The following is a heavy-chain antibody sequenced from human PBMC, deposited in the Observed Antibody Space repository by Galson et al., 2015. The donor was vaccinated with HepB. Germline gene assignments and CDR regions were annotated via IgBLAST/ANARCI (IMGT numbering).Heavy chain of an antibody. CDR2: ISYDGGNE. Sequence: SLRLSCAASGFTFSTYAFHWVRQAPGKGLEWVALISYDGGNEDYADSVKGRFTISRDNSKNTLYLQTNSLRAEDTAVYYCARDTLGGLGYFDLWGRSTLVTVSS. CDR3: ARDTLGGLGYFDL. D-gene: IGHD6-19*01. J-gene: IGHJ2*01. V-gene: IGHV3-30-3*01. CDR1: GFTFSTYA.